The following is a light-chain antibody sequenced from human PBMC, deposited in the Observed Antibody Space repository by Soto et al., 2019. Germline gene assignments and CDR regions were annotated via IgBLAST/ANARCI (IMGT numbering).Light chain of an antibody. CDR2: EVI. Sequence: QSALTQPPSASGSPGQSVTISCTGSSSDVGGYEYVSWYQQHPGKAPKLIIYEVIKRPSGVPDRFSGSKSGTSASLAITGLQAEDEADYYCQSYDSDLSDYVFGAGTKVTV. J-gene: IGLJ1*01. V-gene: IGLV2-8*01. CDR1: SSDVGGYEY. CDR3: QSYDSDLSDYV.